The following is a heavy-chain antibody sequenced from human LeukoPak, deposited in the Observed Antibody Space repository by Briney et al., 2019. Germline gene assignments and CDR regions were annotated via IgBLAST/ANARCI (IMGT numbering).Heavy chain of an antibody. Sequence: GGSLRLSCAASGFTFSSYSMNWVRQAPGKGLEWVSSISSSSSYIYYADSVKGRFTISRDNAKNSLYLQMNSLRAEDTAVYCCARDPDSSGYYAWDWFDPWGQGTLVTVSS. J-gene: IGHJ5*02. CDR1: GFTFSSYS. CDR2: ISSSSSYI. V-gene: IGHV3-21*01. CDR3: ARDPDSSGYYAWDWFDP. D-gene: IGHD3-22*01.